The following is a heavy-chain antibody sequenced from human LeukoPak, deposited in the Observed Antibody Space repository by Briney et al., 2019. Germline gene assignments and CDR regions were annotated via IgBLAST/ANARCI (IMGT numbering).Heavy chain of an antibody. Sequence: LGGSLRLSCTVSGFTFTDAWMSWVRQAPGKGLEWVGRIKSKSDGGTTDYAAPVKGRFTLSRHDSNNTVFLQMNSLKTEDTAVYYCTTDITAWWPFDYWGQGALVSVSS. CDR2: IKSKSDGGTT. V-gene: IGHV3-15*01. CDR1: GFTFTDAW. CDR3: TTDITAWWPFDY. J-gene: IGHJ4*02. D-gene: IGHD2-15*01.